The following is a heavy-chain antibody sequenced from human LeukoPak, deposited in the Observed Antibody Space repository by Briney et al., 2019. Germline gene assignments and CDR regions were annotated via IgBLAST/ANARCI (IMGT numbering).Heavy chain of an antibody. CDR1: GFTFSSYS. V-gene: IGHV3-21*01. CDR3: ARDIAVADWGAFDI. D-gene: IGHD6-19*01. CDR2: ISSSSSYI. Sequence: GGSLRLSCAASGFTFSSYSMNWVRQAPGKGLEWVSSISSSSSYIYYADSVKGRFTISRDNAKNSLYLQMNGLRAEDTAVYYCARDIAVADWGAFDIWGQGTMVTVSS. J-gene: IGHJ3*02.